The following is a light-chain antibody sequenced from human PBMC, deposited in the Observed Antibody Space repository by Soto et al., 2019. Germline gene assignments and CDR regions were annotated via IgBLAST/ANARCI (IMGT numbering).Light chain of an antibody. V-gene: IGKV1-5*03. J-gene: IGKJ3*01. CDR2: RAS. CDR1: QSINTW. CDR3: QQYETYSGT. Sequence: DIQMTQSPSSLSASVGDRVTITCRASQSINTWLAWYQQKPGKAPKLLIYRASNLLSGVPSRFSGSGSGTEFTLTISSLQPYDFSIYYCQQYETYSGTFGPGTKVDL.